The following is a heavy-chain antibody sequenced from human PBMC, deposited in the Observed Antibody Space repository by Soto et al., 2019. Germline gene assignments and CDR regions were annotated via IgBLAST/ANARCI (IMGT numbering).Heavy chain of an antibody. CDR1: GGSISSGGYY. V-gene: IGHV4-31*03. D-gene: IGHD3-22*01. J-gene: IGHJ2*01. Sequence: QVQLQESGPGLVKPSQTLSLTCTVSGGSISSGGYYWSWIRQHPGKGLEWIGYIYYSGSTYYNPCVKSGVTISVDTSKNQCSLKLSSVTAADTAVYYCARYRGSSGYFSRDFDLWGRGTLVTVSS. CDR3: ARYRGSSGYFSRDFDL. CDR2: IYYSGST.